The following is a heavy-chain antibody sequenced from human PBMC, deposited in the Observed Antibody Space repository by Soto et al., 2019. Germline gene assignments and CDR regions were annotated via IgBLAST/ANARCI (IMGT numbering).Heavy chain of an antibody. Sequence: GGSLRLSCAASGFTFSSYSMNWVRQAPGKGLEWVSSISSSSSYIYYADSVKGRFTISRDNAKNSLYLQMNSLGAEDTAVYYCARLEVGATTNYWGQGTLVTVSS. V-gene: IGHV3-21*01. J-gene: IGHJ4*02. CDR3: ARLEVGATTNY. D-gene: IGHD1-26*01. CDR2: ISSSSSYI. CDR1: GFTFSSYS.